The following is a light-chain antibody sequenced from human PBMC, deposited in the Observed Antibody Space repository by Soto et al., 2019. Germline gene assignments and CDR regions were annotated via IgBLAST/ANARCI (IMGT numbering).Light chain of an antibody. V-gene: IGKV3-20*01. CDR2: GAS. Sequence: EIVLTQSPGTLSFSPGERATLTCRASQSVSSSYLAWFQQKPGQAPRLFIYGASSRATGIPDRFSGSGSGTDFTLTISRLEPEDFAVYYCHQYGTSPWTFGQGTKVDIK. J-gene: IGKJ1*01. CDR1: QSVSSSY. CDR3: HQYGTSPWT.